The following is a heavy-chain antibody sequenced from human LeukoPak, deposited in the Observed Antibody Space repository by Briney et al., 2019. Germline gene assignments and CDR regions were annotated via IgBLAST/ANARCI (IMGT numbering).Heavy chain of an antibody. CDR1: GFSFSSYW. Sequence: GGSRRLSCEASGFSFSSYWMSWVRQAPGKGLEWVANINQDGSDKYYVDSVKGRFTISRDNAKNSLYLQMNILRAEDTAVYYCARYDGRYYSFEHWGQGTLVTVSS. D-gene: IGHD1-26*01. V-gene: IGHV3-7*05. CDR3: ARYDGRYYSFEH. CDR2: INQDGSDK. J-gene: IGHJ1*01.